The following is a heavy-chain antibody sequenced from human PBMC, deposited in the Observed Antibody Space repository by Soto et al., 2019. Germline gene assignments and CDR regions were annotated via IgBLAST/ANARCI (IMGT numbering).Heavy chain of an antibody. D-gene: IGHD5-12*01. J-gene: IGHJ6*02. CDR3: AKFYSLYSRYELPVNYYYGXDV. V-gene: IGHV3-23*01. CDR1: GFTFSSYA. Sequence: GGSLRLFCAASGFTFSSYAMSWVRQGPGKGLEWVSAISGSGDSTYYADSVKGRFTISRDNSKKTLYLQMNSLRAEDTAVYYCAKFYSLYSRYELPVNYYYGXDVWGQGTTVTVSS. CDR2: ISGSGDST.